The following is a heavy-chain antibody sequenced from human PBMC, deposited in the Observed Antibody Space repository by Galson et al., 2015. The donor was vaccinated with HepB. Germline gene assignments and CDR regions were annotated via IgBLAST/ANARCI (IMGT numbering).Heavy chain of an antibody. CDR2: IYHSGST. V-gene: IGHV4-38-2*02. J-gene: IGHJ4*02. Sequence: SETLSLTCTVSGYSISSGYYWGWIRQPPGKGLEWIGSIYHSGSTYYNPSLKSRVTISVDTSMDQFSLKLSSVTAADTAMYYCAREETFCGGGSCSSRFDYWGQGTLVTVSS. D-gene: IGHD2-15*01. CDR1: GYSISSGYY. CDR3: AREETFCGGGSCSSRFDY.